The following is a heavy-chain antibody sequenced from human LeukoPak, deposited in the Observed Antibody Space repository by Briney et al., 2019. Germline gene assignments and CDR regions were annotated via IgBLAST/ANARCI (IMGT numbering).Heavy chain of an antibody. CDR3: ARNRLVLGYCSSTSCYTNWFDP. CDR1: GGSISSSSYY. D-gene: IGHD2-2*02. CDR2: IYYSGST. V-gene: IGHV4-39*07. Sequence: PSETLSLTCTVSGGSISSSSYYWGWIRQPPGKGLEWIGSIYYSGSTYYNPSLKSRVTMSVDTSKNQFSMKLSSVTAADTAVYYCARNRLVLGYCSSTSCYTNWFDPWGQGTLVTVSS. J-gene: IGHJ5*02.